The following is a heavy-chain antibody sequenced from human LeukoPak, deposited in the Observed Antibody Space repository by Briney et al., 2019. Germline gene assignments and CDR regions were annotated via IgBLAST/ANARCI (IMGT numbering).Heavy chain of an antibody. J-gene: IGHJ4*02. V-gene: IGHV3-66*01. D-gene: IGHD6-13*01. CDR1: GFTFSTYR. CDR3: AKGYSSSWTTFDY. Sequence: GGSLRLSCAASGFTFSTYRMHWVRQAPGKGLEWVSLIYSGGSTYYADSVKGRFTISRDNSKNTLYLQMNSLRAEDTAVYYCAKGYSSSWTTFDYWGQGTLVTVSS. CDR2: IYSGGST.